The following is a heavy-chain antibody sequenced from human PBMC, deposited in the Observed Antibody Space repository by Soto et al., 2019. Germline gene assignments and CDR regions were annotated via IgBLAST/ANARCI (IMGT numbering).Heavy chain of an antibody. J-gene: IGHJ6*02. D-gene: IGHD2-2*02. Sequence: ASVKVSCKASGYTFTSYGISWVRQAPGQGLEWMGWISAYNGNTNYAQKLQGRGTLTTYTSTSTDYMELRSLRSDDTAVYYCARGPAAIRGSHYYCYGMDVWGQGTTVTVSS. V-gene: IGHV1-18*04. CDR1: GYTFTSYG. CDR3: ARGPAAIRGSHYYCYGMDV. CDR2: ISAYNGNT.